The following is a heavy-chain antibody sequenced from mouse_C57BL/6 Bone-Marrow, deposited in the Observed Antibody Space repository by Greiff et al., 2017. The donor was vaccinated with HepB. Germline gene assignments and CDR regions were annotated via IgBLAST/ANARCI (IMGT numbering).Heavy chain of an antibody. J-gene: IGHJ2*01. CDR1: GYTFTSYW. CDR2: IDPNSGGT. D-gene: IGHD1-1*01. Sequence: QVQLQQPGAELVKPGASVKLSCKASGYTFTSYWMHWVKQRPGRGLEWIGRIDPNSGGTKYNEKFKSKATLTVDKPSSTAYMQLSSLTSEDSAVYYCARSESFTTVVATNFDYWGQGTTLTVSS. CDR3: ARSESFTTVVATNFDY. V-gene: IGHV1-72*01.